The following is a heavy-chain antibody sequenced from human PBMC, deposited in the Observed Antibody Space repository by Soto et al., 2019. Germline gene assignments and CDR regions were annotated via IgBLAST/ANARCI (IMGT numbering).Heavy chain of an antibody. D-gene: IGHD3-9*01. CDR2: IYYSGST. J-gene: IGHJ4*02. Sequence: QLQLQESGPGLVKPSETLSLTCTVSGGSISSSSYYWGWIRQPPGKGLEWIGCIYYSGSTYYNPSLKSRVTISVDTSKNQFSLKLSSVTAADTAVYYCARHKVLRYFDWLGGLDYWGQGTLVTVSS. CDR1: GGSISSSSYY. CDR3: ARHKVLRYFDWLGGLDY. V-gene: IGHV4-39*01.